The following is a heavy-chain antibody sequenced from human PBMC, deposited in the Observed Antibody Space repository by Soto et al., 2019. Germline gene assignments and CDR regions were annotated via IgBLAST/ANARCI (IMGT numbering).Heavy chain of an antibody. Sequence: QVQLVQSGAEVKKPGASVKVSCKASGYIFTNYYIHLVRQAPGQGLEWMAIINPLPTSGSTNYAQKFQGRVTVTRDTSTSTVYMELSSLTSEDTAIYYCARDLTAAAYWGQGTLVTVSS. V-gene: IGHV1-46*01. D-gene: IGHD6-13*01. J-gene: IGHJ4*02. CDR1: GYIFTNYY. CDR2: INPLPTSGST. CDR3: ARDLTAAAY.